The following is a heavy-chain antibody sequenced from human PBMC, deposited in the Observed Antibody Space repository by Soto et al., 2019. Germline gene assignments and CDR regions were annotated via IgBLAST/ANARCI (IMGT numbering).Heavy chain of an antibody. Sequence: QVQLVQSGAEVKNPGASVKVSCKASGYTFTSYGISWVRQAPGQGLEWMGWISAYNGNTNYAQKLQGRVTMTTDTSTSTAYMELRSMISDDKAVYYCARDRRISSSLGGWFDPWGQGTLFTVSS. D-gene: IGHD6-6*01. CDR1: GYTFTSYG. J-gene: IGHJ5*02. CDR2: ISAYNGNT. CDR3: ARDRRISSSLGGWFDP. V-gene: IGHV1-18*04.